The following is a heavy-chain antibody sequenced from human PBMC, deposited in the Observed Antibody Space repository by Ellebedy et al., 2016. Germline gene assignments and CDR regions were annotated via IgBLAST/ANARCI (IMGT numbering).Heavy chain of an antibody. J-gene: IGHJ4*02. D-gene: IGHD3-22*01. Sequence: GSLRLXXAVYGGSFSGYYWSWIRQPPGKGLEWIGEINHSGSTNYNPSLKSRVTISVDTSKSQFSLKLSSVTAADTAVYYCARGVTIANYYDSSGLLDYWGQGTLVTVSS. CDR1: GGSFSGYY. CDR2: INHSGST. V-gene: IGHV4-34*01. CDR3: ARGVTIANYYDSSGLLDY.